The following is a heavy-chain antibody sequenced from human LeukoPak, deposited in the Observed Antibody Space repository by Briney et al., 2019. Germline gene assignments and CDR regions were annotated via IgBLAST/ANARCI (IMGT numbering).Heavy chain of an antibody. Sequence: GGSLRLSCAASGFTFGSYEMNWVRQAPGKGLEWVSYMSSSGSPIYYADSLKGRFTISRDKAKNSLYLQMNSLRAEDTAVYYCEAYYYDTSGYYFDYWGQGTLVTVSS. D-gene: IGHD3-22*01. CDR2: MSSSGSPI. CDR1: GFTFGSYE. CDR3: EAYYYDTSGYYFDY. V-gene: IGHV3-48*03. J-gene: IGHJ4*02.